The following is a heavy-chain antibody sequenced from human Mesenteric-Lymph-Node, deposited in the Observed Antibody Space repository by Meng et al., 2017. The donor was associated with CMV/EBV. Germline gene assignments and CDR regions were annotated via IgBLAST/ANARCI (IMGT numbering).Heavy chain of an antibody. Sequence: ASVKVSCKASGYTFTGYYIHWVRQAPGQGLEWMGWINPNIGGTYYTQNFQGRVTMTRDTSISTAYMELSRLRSDDTAVYYCARAEDRYCSSTSCHNWFDPWGQGTQVTVSS. V-gene: IGHV1-2*02. CDR2: INPNIGGT. D-gene: IGHD2-2*01. J-gene: IGHJ5*02. CDR3: ARAEDRYCSSTSCHNWFDP. CDR1: GYTFTGYY.